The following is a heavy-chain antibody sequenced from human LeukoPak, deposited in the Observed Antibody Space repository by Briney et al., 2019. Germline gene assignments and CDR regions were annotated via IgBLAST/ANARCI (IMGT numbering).Heavy chain of an antibody. CDR3: ARDPLDYYDSSGYQPTGDAFDI. Sequence: GGSLRLSCAASEFTFSSYEMNWVRQAPGKGLEWVSYISSSGSTIYYADSVKGRFTISRDNAKNSLYLQMNSLRAEDTAVYYCARDPLDYYDSSGYQPTGDAFDIWGQGTMVTVSS. J-gene: IGHJ3*02. CDR1: EFTFSSYE. V-gene: IGHV3-48*03. CDR2: ISSSGSTI. D-gene: IGHD3-22*01.